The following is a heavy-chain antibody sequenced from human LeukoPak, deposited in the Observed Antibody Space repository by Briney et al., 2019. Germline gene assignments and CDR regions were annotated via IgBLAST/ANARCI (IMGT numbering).Heavy chain of an antibody. D-gene: IGHD3-10*01. CDR2: IYSGGST. CDR3: AREDQYGSGSYL. CDR1: GFSFNHHA. J-gene: IGHJ4*02. V-gene: IGHV3-66*01. Sequence: GGFLRLSCVASGFSFNHHAMSWVRQAPGKGLEWVSVIYSGGSTYYADSVKGRFTISRDNSKNTLYLQMNSLRAEDTAVYYCAREDQYGSGSYLWGQGTLVTVSS.